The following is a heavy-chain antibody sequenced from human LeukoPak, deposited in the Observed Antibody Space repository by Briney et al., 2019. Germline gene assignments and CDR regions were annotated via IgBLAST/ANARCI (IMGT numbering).Heavy chain of an antibody. CDR2: IKSKTDGETT. V-gene: IGHV3-15*01. J-gene: IGHJ4*02. CDR1: GFTFNNAW. CDR3: TTLSLTTVTY. D-gene: IGHD4-11*01. Sequence: GGSLRLSCAASGFTFNNAWMGWVRQAPGKGLEWVGRIKSKTDGETTDYAAPVKGRFTISRDDSKNMLYLQMNSLKTEDTAVYYCTTLSLTTVTYWGQGTLVTVSS.